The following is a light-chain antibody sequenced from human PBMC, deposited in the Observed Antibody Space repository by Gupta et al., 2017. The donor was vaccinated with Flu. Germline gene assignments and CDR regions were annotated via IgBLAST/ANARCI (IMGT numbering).Light chain of an antibody. J-gene: IGKJ1*01. Sequence: ELVMTQSPATLSVSPGETATLSCRASQSVSNNLPWYQQKPGQAPRPPLYDAFTSATGIPARFSGSGSGTEFTLTISSMQSEDFAVYYCQQYNNWPRTFGQGTKLEIK. CDR3: QQYNNWPRT. V-gene: IGKV3-15*01. CDR2: DAF. CDR1: QSVSNN.